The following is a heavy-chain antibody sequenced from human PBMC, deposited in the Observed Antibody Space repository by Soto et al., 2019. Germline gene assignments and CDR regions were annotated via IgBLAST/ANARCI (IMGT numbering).Heavy chain of an antibody. CDR3: VRGGHGSGSYLGSS. J-gene: IGHJ5*02. V-gene: IGHV3-7*03. Sequence: GGSLRLSCVASGFTFTTYWMSWVRQAPGKGLQWVANIRQDGGAQYYVDSVKGRFTISRDNAKNSVYLQMDSLRVEDTAVYYCVRGGHGSGSYLGSSWGQGILVTVSS. CDR2: IRQDGGAQ. D-gene: IGHD3-10*01. CDR1: GFTFTTYW.